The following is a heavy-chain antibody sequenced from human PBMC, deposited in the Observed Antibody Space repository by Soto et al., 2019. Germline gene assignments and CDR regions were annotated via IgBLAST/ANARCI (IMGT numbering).Heavy chain of an antibody. CDR2: ISNDGSTK. J-gene: IGHJ4*02. CDR1: GFSFSTYG. CDR3: AKGFGNNCASDY. D-gene: IGHD2-21*01. V-gene: IGHV3-30*18. Sequence: QVHLVESGGGVVQPGRSLRLSCAASGFSFSTYGMHWIRHAPGKGLEWVAFISNDGSTKYYADSVKGRFTISRDNSKNMLYLQMNRLRREATAVYYYAKGFGNNCASDYLGQGTLVTVSS.